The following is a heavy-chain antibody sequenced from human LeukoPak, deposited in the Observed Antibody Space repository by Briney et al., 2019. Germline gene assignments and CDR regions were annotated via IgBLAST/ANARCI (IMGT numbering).Heavy chain of an antibody. J-gene: IGHJ4*02. V-gene: IGHV3-21*01. Sequence: PGGSLRLSCAASGFTFSSYTINWARQAPGMGLEWVSCITSSGAYIYYADSVKRRFTIFRDNAKHSLYLQMNSLRAEDTAVYYCAKCCGSCYSHDYWGQGTLVTVSS. CDR1: GFTFSSYT. D-gene: IGHD2-15*01. CDR2: ITSSGAYI. CDR3: AKCCGSCYSHDY.